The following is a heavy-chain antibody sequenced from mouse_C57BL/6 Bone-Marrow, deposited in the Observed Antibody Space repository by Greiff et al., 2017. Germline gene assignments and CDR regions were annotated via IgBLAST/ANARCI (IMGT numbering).Heavy chain of an antibody. CDR3: ARDYGSSPLAY. Sequence: VQLQQSGPELVKPGASVKISCKASGYTFTDYYMNWVKQSHGKSLEWIGDINPNNGGTSYNQKFKGKATLTVDKSSSTAYMELRSLTSEDSAVYYCARDYGSSPLAYWGQGTLVTVSA. CDR1: GYTFTDYY. V-gene: IGHV1-26*01. D-gene: IGHD1-1*01. CDR2: INPNNGGT. J-gene: IGHJ3*01.